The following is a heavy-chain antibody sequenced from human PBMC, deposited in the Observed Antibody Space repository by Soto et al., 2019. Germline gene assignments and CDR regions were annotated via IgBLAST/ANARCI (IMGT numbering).Heavy chain of an antibody. CDR2: ISYDGSNK. CDR1: GFTFSSYG. V-gene: IGHV3-30*03. CDR3: ARDSSGYSIDY. D-gene: IGHD3-22*01. Sequence: LRLSCAASGFTFSSYGMHWVRQAPGKGLEWVAVISYDGSNKYYADSVKGRFTISRDNSKNTLYLQMNSLRAEDTAVYYCARDSSGYSIDYWGQGTLVTVS. J-gene: IGHJ4*02.